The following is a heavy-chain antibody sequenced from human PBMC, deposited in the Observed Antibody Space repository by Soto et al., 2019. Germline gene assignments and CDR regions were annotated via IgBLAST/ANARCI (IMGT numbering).Heavy chain of an antibody. V-gene: IGHV3-21*06. J-gene: IGHJ5*02. D-gene: IGHD3-9*01. Sequence: GSLRLCCRVSGFPLSAYNMDWVRHVPGKGPEWISSITSKTGQIYYEESVKGRFTISRDNAKNSLYLEMNRLGAEDTAVYFCARALFAGQQLVIPWFEAWGQGTLVTVSS. CDR3: ARALFAGQQLVIPWFEA. CDR1: GFPLSAYN. CDR2: ITSKTGQI.